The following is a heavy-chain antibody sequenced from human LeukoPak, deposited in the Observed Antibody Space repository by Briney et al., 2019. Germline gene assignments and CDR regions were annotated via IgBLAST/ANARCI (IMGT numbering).Heavy chain of an antibody. V-gene: IGHV1-2*06. CDR3: AREGDTIFFIDY. J-gene: IGHJ4*02. CDR2: INPDSGGT. D-gene: IGHD3-3*01. CDR1: GYTFTGYY. Sequence: GASVKVSCKASGYTFTGYYMHWVRQAPGQGLEWMGRINPDSGGTNYAQKFQGRVTMTRDTSISTAYMELSRLRSDDTAVYYCAREGDTIFFIDYWGQGTLVTVSS.